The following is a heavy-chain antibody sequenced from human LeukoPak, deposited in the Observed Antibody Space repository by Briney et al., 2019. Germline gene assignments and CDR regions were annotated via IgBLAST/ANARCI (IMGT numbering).Heavy chain of an antibody. CDR3: ARHGGELMVYARTHYYYMDV. Sequence: SETLSLTCTVSGGSISSSSYYWGWIRQPPGKGLEWIGEINHSGSTNYNPSLKSRVTISVDTSKNQFSLKLSSVTAADTAVYYCARHGGELMVYARTHYYYMDVWGKGTTVTVSS. J-gene: IGHJ6*03. CDR1: GGSISSSSYY. D-gene: IGHD2-8*01. CDR2: INHSGST. V-gene: IGHV4-39*01.